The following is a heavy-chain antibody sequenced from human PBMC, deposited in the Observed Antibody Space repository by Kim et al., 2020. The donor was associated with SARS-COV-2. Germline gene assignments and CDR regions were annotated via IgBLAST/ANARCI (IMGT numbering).Heavy chain of an antibody. V-gene: IGHV3-33*01. CDR2: LWHDGSHE. Sequence: GGSLRLSCAASGFTFNNYGMHWVRQAPGKGLEWVAVLWHDGSHEYYADSVKGRFTISRDNSKSTLYLQVSSLRAEDTAVYYCAAGKYFFDYWGQGNMVTVFS. J-gene: IGHJ4*02. CDR1: GFTFNNYG. CDR3: AAGKYFFDY.